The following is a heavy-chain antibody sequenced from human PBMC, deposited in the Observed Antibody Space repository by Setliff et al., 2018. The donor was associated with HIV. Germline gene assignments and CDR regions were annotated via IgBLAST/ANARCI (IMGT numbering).Heavy chain of an antibody. D-gene: IGHD3-22*01. J-gene: IGHJ3*02. Sequence: GESLKISCRGSGYSFTSYWIGWVRQMPGKGLEWMGIIYPADSDTRYSPSFQGQVTISADKSMDTAYLQWSSLKASDTAMYYCSRTTRTVYYDSSAYDAFDIWGQGTLVTVSS. CDR2: IYPADSDT. CDR1: GYSFTSYW. CDR3: SRTTRTVYYDSSAYDAFDI. V-gene: IGHV5-51*01.